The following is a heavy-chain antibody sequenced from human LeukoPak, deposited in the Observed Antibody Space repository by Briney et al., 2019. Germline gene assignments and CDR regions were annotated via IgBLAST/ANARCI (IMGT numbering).Heavy chain of an antibody. D-gene: IGHD3-22*01. V-gene: IGHV3-23*01. CDR3: AKVYSSGYYYVSEGCDY. Sequence: GGSLRLSCAASGFTFSSYVMTWVRQAPGKGLEWVAAISGCGGSTYYVDSVKGRFTISRDNSKNTLSLQMNSLRAEDTDVYYCAKVYSSGYYYVSEGCDYWGQGTLVTVSS. CDR1: GFTFSSYV. J-gene: IGHJ4*02. CDR2: ISGCGGST.